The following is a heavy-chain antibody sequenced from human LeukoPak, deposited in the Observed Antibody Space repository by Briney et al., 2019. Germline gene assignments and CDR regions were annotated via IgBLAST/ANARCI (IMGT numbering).Heavy chain of an antibody. CDR2: VNSDGSRT. CDR1: GFTFTKYW. D-gene: IGHD6-19*01. J-gene: IGHJ4*02. V-gene: IGHV3-74*03. Sequence: PGGSLRLSCAASGFTFTKYWMHWVRQAPGKGLVWVSRVNSDGSRTTYADSVKGRFTISRDNANNTLYLQMNSLRAEDTAVYYCALERGIAVAGTPSTSYFDYWGQGTLVTVSS. CDR3: ALERGIAVAGTPSTSYFDY.